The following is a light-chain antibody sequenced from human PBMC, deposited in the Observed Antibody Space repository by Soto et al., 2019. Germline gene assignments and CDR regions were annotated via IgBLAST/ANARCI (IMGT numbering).Light chain of an antibody. J-gene: IGKJ1*01. CDR2: GAS. V-gene: IGKV3-20*01. CDR3: QQYGSSPT. CDR1: QSVGSD. Sequence: EIVMTQSPATLSVSPGERATLSFRSSQSVGSDLALYHQKPGQAPRLLIYGASSRATGIPDRFSGSGSGTDFTLTISRLEPEDFAVYYCQQYGSSPTFGQGTKVDI.